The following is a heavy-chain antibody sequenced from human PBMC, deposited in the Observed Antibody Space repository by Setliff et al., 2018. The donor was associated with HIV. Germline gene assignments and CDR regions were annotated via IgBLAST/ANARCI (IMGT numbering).Heavy chain of an antibody. J-gene: IGHJ6*03. D-gene: IGHD3-3*01. Sequence: SETLSLTCTVSGGSITGHYWSWIRQPPGKGLEWIGYIHYSGSSNYNPSLKIRVSISLDTSKNQFSLTLSSVTAADTAVYYCARLRVVTIFGVAHQAPGYMDVWGKGTTVTVSS. CDR3: ARLRVVTIFGVAHQAPGYMDV. CDR1: GGSITGHY. V-gene: IGHV4-59*08. CDR2: IHYSGSS.